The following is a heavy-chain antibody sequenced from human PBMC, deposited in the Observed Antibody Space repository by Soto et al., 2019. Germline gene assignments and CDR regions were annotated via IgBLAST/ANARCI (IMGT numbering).Heavy chain of an antibody. D-gene: IGHD3-9*01. J-gene: IGHJ6*02. CDR2: IMPVFGTA. CDR1: GGSFRNYG. V-gene: IGHV1-69*01. CDR3: ARARDYDLLTAREYALDV. Sequence: QVQLVQSGAEVKKPGSSVRVSCKVSGGSFRNYGITWVRQSLGQGLEWMGGIMPVFGTAVYAQKFQGRVTISADELTTTASLELRSLSSDDTAVYFCARARDYDLLTAREYALDVWGQGTTVTV.